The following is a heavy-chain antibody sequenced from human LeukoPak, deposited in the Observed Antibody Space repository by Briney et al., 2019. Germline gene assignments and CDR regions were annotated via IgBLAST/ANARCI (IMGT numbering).Heavy chain of an antibody. CDR3: AKDPRRYWGTLDYFDY. J-gene: IGHJ4*02. D-gene: IGHD1-14*01. V-gene: IGHV3-23*01. CDR2: ISGTGSST. Sequence: PGGSLRLSCAASGFTFNSYAMSWVRQAPGKGLEWVSVISGTGSSTYYADSVKGRFTISRDNSKNTVYPQMDGLRAEDTARYFCAKDPRRYWGTLDYFDYWGQGTLVTVSS. CDR1: GFTFNSYA.